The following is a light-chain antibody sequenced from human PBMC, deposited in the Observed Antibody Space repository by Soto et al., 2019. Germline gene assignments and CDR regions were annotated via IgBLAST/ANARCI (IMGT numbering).Light chain of an antibody. CDR2: DVS. V-gene: IGLV2-14*01. CDR3: TSYTSSRTYF. J-gene: IGLJ1*01. CDR1: SSDVGGYNY. Sequence: QSALTQPASVSGSPGQSITISCTGTSSDVGGYNYVSWYQQHPGKAPKHMIYDVSTRPSGVSNRFSGSKSGNTASLTISGLQAEDGADYYCTSYTSSRTYFSGMGTKVTVL.